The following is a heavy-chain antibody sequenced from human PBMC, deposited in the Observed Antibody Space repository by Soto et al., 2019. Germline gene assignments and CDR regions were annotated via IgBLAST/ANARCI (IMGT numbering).Heavy chain of an antibody. J-gene: IGHJ5*02. Sequence: GASMKVSCKASGYTFTSYCMHWVRQAPGQGLEWMGIINPSGGSTSYAQKLQGRVTMTRDTSTSTVYMELSSLRSEDTAVYYCAGDDGTDILTGYYIGWFDPWGQGTLVTVSS. CDR1: GYTFTSYC. V-gene: IGHV1-46*01. CDR2: INPSGGST. D-gene: IGHD3-9*01. CDR3: AGDDGTDILTGYYIGWFDP.